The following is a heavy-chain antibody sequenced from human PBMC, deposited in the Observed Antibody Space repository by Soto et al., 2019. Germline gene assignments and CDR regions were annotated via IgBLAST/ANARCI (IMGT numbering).Heavy chain of an antibody. V-gene: IGHV1-2*02. Sequence: QVQLVQSGAELKKPGASVKVSCKASGYTFVDFYIHWVRQAPGQGLEWMGWINPNSGGASYAQKFLGRVTMTRDTSISTAYMELSRLKSDDTAVYFCATSPYDDFWSAAYWGQGTLVAVSS. D-gene: IGHD3-3*01. CDR2: INPNSGGA. J-gene: IGHJ4*02. CDR3: ATSPYDDFWSAAY. CDR1: GYTFVDFY.